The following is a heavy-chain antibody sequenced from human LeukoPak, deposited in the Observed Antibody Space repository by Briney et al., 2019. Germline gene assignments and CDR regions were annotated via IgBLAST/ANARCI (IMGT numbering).Heavy chain of an antibody. CDR1: GFSFRSYT. V-gene: IGHV3-23*01. J-gene: IGHJ4*02. CDR2: ISGSGGST. D-gene: IGHD2-2*01. Sequence: GGSLRLSCAVSGFSFRSYTMSWVRQAPGKGREWVSAISGSGGSTYYADCVKGRFTISRDNSKNTLFLQMNSLRAEDTAVYYCAKDLGYCSSFSCPFDYWGQGTLVTVSS. CDR3: AKDLGYCSSFSCPFDY.